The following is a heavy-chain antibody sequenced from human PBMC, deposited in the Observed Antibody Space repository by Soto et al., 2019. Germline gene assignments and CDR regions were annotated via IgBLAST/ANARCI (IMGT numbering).Heavy chain of an antibody. V-gene: IGHV2-5*02. CDR1: GFSLSTSGVG. J-gene: IGHJ4*02. Sequence: QITLKESGPTLVKPTQTLTLTCTFSGFSLSTSGVGVGWIRQPPGKALEWLALIYWDDDKRYSPSLKSRLTITKDTSKNQVVLTMTNMDPVDTATYYCARSDCSGGSCYPYSFDYWGQGTLVTVSS. CDR3: ARSDCSGGSCYPYSFDY. CDR2: IYWDDDK. D-gene: IGHD2-15*01.